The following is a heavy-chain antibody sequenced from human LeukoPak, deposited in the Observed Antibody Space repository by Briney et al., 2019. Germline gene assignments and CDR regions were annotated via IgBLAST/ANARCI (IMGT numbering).Heavy chain of an antibody. D-gene: IGHD2-2*01. CDR3: ARDDCSSTSCYPPSLIDY. J-gene: IGHJ4*02. CDR2: IVVGSGNT. CDR1: GFTFTSSA. Sequence: GASVKVSCKASGFTFTSSAVQWVRQARGQRLEWIGWIVVGSGNTNYAQKFQERVTISRDMSTSTAYMELSSLRSEDTAVYYCARDDCSSTSCYPPSLIDYWGQGTLVTVSS. V-gene: IGHV1-58*01.